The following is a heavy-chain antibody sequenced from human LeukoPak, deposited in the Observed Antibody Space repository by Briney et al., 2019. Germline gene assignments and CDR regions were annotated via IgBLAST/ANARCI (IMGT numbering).Heavy chain of an antibody. Sequence: GGSLRLSCAASGFTFSSDAMSWVRQAPGKGLEWVSAISGSGGSTYYADSVKGRFTISRDNSKNTLYLQMNSLRAEDTAVYYCAKDGYCSSTSCYYMDVWGKGTTVTVSS. CDR2: ISGSGGST. V-gene: IGHV3-23*01. CDR1: GFTFSSDA. D-gene: IGHD2-2*01. CDR3: AKDGYCSSTSCYYMDV. J-gene: IGHJ6*03.